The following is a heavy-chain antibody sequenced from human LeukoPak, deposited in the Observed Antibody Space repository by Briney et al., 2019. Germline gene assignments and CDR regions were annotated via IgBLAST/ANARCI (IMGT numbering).Heavy chain of an antibody. CDR2: ISSSGSTI. V-gene: IGHV3-11*04. J-gene: IGHJ6*03. Sequence: PGGSLRLSCAASGFTFSDYYMSWIRQAPGKGLEWVSYISSSGSTIYYADSVKGRFTISRDNAKNSLYLQMNSLRAEDTAVYYCARDLEPDVYYDYYLDVWGKGTTVTVSS. CDR1: GFTFSDYY. D-gene: IGHD1-1*01. CDR3: ARDLEPDVYYDYYLDV.